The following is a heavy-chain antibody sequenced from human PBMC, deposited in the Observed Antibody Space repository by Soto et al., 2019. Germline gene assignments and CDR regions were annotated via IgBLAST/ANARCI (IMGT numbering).Heavy chain of an antibody. V-gene: IGHV2-5*02. Sequence: QITLKESGPTLVKPTQTLTLTCTFSGFSLNTSGVGVGWIRQPPGKALEWLALIYWDDDKRYSPSLNSRLTITKDTSKNQVVLTMTNMDPVDTATYYCAHRLSCGSRYSYWGQGTLVTVSS. CDR1: GFSLNTSGVG. D-gene: IGHD2-15*01. CDR3: AHRLSCGSRYSY. CDR2: IYWDDDK. J-gene: IGHJ4*02.